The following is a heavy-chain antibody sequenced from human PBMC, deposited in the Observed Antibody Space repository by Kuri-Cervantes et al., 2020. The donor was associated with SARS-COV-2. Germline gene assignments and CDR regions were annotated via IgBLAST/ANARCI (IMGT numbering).Heavy chain of an antibody. J-gene: IGHJ3*02. CDR3: AKEGLYDSSGYLFDAFDI. CDR1: GFTFDDYA. Sequence: GGSLRLSCAASGFTFDDYAMHWVRQAPGKGLEWVSGISWNSGSIGYADSVKGRFTISRDNAKNSLYLQMNSLRAEDTALYYCAKEGLYDSSGYLFDAFDIWGQGTMVTVSS. V-gene: IGHV3-9*01. D-gene: IGHD3-22*01. CDR2: ISWNSGSI.